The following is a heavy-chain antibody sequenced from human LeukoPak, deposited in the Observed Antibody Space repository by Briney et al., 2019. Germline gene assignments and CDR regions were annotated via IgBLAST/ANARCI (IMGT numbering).Heavy chain of an antibody. V-gene: IGHV1-24*01. CDR2: FDPEDAKT. CDR1: GYTLTELS. Sequence: GASVRVSCKVSGYTLTELSMHWVRQAPGKGLEWMGGFDPEDAKTIYAQKFQGRVTMTEDTSTDTAYMELSSLRSEDTAVYYCATGDYYYDSSGYNYWGQGTLVTVSS. D-gene: IGHD3-22*01. CDR3: ATGDYYYDSSGYNY. J-gene: IGHJ4*02.